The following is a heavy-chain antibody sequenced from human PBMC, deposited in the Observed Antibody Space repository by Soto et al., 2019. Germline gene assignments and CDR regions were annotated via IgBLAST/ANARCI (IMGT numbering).Heavy chain of an antibody. CDR3: ARDQLASLEPYTDY. V-gene: IGHV3-21*01. CDR1: GFTFSSYS. CDR2: ISSSSSYI. Sequence: GGSLRLSCAASGFTFSSYSMNWVRQAPGKGLEWVSSISSSSSYIYYADSVKGRFTISRDNAKNSLYLQMNSLRAEDTAVYYCARDQLASLEPYTDYWGQGTLVTVSS. D-gene: IGHD2-2*01. J-gene: IGHJ4*02.